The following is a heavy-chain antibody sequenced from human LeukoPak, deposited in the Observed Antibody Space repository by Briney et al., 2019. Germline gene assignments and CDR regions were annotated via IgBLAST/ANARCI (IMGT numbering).Heavy chain of an antibody. CDR3: ARGNVGFDY. CDR1: GGSISSGGYS. D-gene: IGHD1-26*01. Sequence: SQTLSLTCAVSGGSISSGGYSWSWIRQPPGKGLEWIGYIYHSGSTYYNPSLKSRVTISVDRSKNQFSLKLSSVTAADTAVYYCARGNVGFDYWGQGTLVPVSS. V-gene: IGHV4-30-2*01. J-gene: IGHJ4*02. CDR2: IYHSGST.